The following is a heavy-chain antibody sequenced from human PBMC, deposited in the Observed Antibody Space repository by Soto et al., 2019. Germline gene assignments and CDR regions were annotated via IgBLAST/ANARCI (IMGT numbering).Heavy chain of an antibody. CDR2: INPNSGGT. J-gene: IGHJ5*02. D-gene: IGHD4-17*01. CDR3: ARDSTVENWFDP. CDR1: GYTFTGYY. Sequence: GASVKVSCKASGYTFTGYYMHWVRQAPGQGLEWMGWINPNSGGTNYAQKLQGRVTMTTDTSTSTAYMELRSLRSDDTAVYYCARDSTVENWFDPWGQGTLVTVSS. V-gene: IGHV1-2*02.